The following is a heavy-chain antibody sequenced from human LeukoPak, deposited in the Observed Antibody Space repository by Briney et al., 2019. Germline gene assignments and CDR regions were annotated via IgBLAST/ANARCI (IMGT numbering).Heavy chain of an antibody. CDR2: IIPIFGTA. CDR3: ARAPDTNPYCSSTSCYHWFDP. J-gene: IGHJ5*02. Sequence: GASMKVSCKASGGTFSSYAISWVRQAPGQGLEWMGGIIPIFGTANYAQKFQGRVTITADKSTSTAYMELSSLRSEDTAVYYCARAPDTNPYCSSTSCYHWFDPWGQGTLVTVSS. CDR1: GGTFSSYA. D-gene: IGHD2-2*01. V-gene: IGHV1-69*06.